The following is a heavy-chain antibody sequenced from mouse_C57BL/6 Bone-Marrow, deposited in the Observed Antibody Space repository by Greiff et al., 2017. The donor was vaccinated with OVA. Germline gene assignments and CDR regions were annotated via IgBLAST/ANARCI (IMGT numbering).Heavy chain of an antibody. V-gene: IGHV1-55*01. CDR3: ARSGITTVEGDFAMDY. D-gene: IGHD1-1*01. J-gene: IGHJ4*01. CDR2: IYPGSGRT. CDR1: GYTFTSYW. Sequence: QVQLKQPGAELVKPGASVKMSCKASGYTFTSYWITWVKQRPGQGLEWIGDIYPGSGRTNYNEKFKSKATLTVDTSSSTAYMQLSSLTSVDSAVYYCARSGITTVEGDFAMDYWGQGTSVTVSS.